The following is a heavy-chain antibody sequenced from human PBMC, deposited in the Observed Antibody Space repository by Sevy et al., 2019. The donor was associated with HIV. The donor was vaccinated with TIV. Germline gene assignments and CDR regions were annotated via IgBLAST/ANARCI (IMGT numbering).Heavy chain of an antibody. J-gene: IGHJ5*02. V-gene: IGHV3-30-3*01. D-gene: IGHD3-22*01. CDR3: ARDLGYESSGYLPFFDP. CDR2: ISYDGNIR. Sequence: GGSLRLSCAASGLTFSSHAMHWVRQAPGKGLESVAAISYDGNIRYYGDSVKGRFTISRDDSKNTLYLQMNSLRAEDTAVYYCARDLGYESSGYLPFFDPRGQGTLVTVSS. CDR1: GLTFSSHA.